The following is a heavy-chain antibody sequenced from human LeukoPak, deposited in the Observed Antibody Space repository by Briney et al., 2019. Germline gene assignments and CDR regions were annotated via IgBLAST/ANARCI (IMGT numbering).Heavy chain of an antibody. D-gene: IGHD1-26*01. V-gene: IGHV3-72*01. Sequence: GGSLRLSCAASGFIISEYYIDWVRQAPGKGLEWVGRTRNKADRFVTDYAASVKGRFTISRDDAKDTLYLQMNSLRAEDTAVYYCATSGSSFDYWGQGTLVTVSS. CDR3: ATSGSSFDY. CDR2: TRNKADRFVT. CDR1: GFIISEYY. J-gene: IGHJ4*02.